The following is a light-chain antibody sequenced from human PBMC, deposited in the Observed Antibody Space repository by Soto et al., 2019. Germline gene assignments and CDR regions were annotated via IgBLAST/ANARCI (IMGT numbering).Light chain of an antibody. J-gene: IGLJ2*01. CDR1: SSNIGAGYD. V-gene: IGLV1-40*01. CDR3: QSYDSSLSGVV. CDR2: GNS. Sequence: QAVVTQPPSVSGAPGQRVTISCTGSSSNIGAGYDVHWYQQLPGTAPKLLIYGNSNRPSGVPDRFSGSKSGTSASLAITGXXXXXXXXYYXQSYDSSLSGVVFGGGTK.